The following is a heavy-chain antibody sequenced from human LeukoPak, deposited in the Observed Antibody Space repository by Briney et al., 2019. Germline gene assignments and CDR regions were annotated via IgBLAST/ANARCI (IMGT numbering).Heavy chain of an antibody. CDR3: ARYYPFDY. CDR1: GFTFSSYA. Sequence: PGRSLRLSCAASGFTFSSYAMHWVRQAPGKGLEWVAVISYDGSNKYYADSVKGRFTISRDNAKNSLYLQMNSLRAEDTAVYYCARYYPFDYWGQGTLVTVSS. CDR2: ISYDGSNK. V-gene: IGHV3-30*04. D-gene: IGHD3-10*01. J-gene: IGHJ4*02.